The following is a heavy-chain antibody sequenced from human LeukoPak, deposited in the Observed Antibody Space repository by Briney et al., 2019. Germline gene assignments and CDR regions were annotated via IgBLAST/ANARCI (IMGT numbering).Heavy chain of an antibody. CDR1: GFDFSTYS. D-gene: IGHD3-3*01. J-gene: IGHJ4*02. Sequence: GSLRLSCAASGFDFSTYSMNWVRQAPGKGLEWVSSISGKSDYIYYVDSVKGRFTVSRDNAKNSLFLQMNSLRAEDTAVYYCESQRIGATDYWGQGTLVTVSS. V-gene: IGHV3-21*01. CDR2: ISGKSDYI. CDR3: ESQRIGATDY.